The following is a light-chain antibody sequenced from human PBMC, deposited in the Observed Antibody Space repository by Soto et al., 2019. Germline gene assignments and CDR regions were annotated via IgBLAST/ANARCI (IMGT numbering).Light chain of an antibody. CDR3: LQHHSYPQT. J-gene: IGKJ1*01. CDR2: AVS. V-gene: IGKV1-17*01. Sequence: DSQMTQSPSSLAASVGDGVPITCRASQGIKNDLAWYQQKPGKAPKRLIYAVSSLQSEVPSRFSGSGSGTEFTLTISSLQPEDVATYYCLQHHSYPQTFGQGTKVEIK. CDR1: QGIKND.